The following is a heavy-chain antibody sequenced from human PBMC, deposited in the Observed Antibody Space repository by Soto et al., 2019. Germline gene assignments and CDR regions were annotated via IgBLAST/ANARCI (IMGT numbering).Heavy chain of an antibody. D-gene: IGHD1-26*01. CDR3: AHSIVGAIAPYYYYHGMDV. V-gene: IGHV3-23*01. CDR2: ISGSGGST. CDR1: GFTFSSYA. J-gene: IGHJ6*02. Sequence: EVQLLESGGGLVQPGGSLRLSCAASGFTFSSYAMSWVRQAPGKGLEWVSAISGSGGSTYYADSVKGRFTISRDNSKNTLYLQMNSLRAEDTAVYYCAHSIVGAIAPYYYYHGMDVWGQGTTVTVSS.